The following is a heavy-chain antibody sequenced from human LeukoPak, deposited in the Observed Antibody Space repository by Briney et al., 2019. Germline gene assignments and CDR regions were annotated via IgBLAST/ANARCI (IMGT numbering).Heavy chain of an antibody. CDR1: GFTVSGNY. CDR3: ARGLYSTSSGAGAFDI. V-gene: IGHV3-66*01. J-gene: IGHJ3*02. CDR2: IYSLGST. Sequence: GGSLRLSCTASGFTVSGNYMSWVRQAPGKGLEWVSVIYSLGSTYHADSVKGRFTISRDSSKNTVYLQMNSLRAEDTAVYYCARGLYSTSSGAGAFDIRGQGTMVAVSS. D-gene: IGHD6-6*01.